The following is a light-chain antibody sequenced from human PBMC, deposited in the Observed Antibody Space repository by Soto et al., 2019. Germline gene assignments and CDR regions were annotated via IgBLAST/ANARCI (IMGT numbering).Light chain of an antibody. CDR2: DAS. CDR1: QIVSSNY. CDR3: QQYGYSPRGT. Sequence: EVVLTQSPASLSLSPGERATLSCGASQIVSSNYLAWYQQKPGLAPRLLIYDASTRATGVPDRFRGSGSGTDFTSTNTRLEPEDSAVYDCQQYGYSPRGTFGGGTKVESK. V-gene: IGKV3D-20*01. J-gene: IGKJ4*01.